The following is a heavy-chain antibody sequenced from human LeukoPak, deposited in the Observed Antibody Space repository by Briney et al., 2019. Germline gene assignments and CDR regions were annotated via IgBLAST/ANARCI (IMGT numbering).Heavy chain of an antibody. CDR1: GFTFSSYS. Sequence: RGSLRLSCAASGFTFSSYSMNWVRQAPGKGLEWVSYISSSSSTIYYADSVKGRFTISRDNAKNSLYLQMNSLRAEDTAVYYCARDLLSVDYNYDYWGQGTLVTVSS. CDR2: ISSSSSTI. V-gene: IGHV3-48*04. J-gene: IGHJ4*02. D-gene: IGHD4-11*01. CDR3: ARDLLSVDYNYDY.